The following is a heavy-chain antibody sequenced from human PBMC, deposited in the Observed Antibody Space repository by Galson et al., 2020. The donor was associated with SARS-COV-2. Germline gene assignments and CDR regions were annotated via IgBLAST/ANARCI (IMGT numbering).Heavy chain of an antibody. D-gene: IGHD3-22*01. CDR3: ARDTYYDSSGDYPPPFDY. CDR1: GYTFTSYY. Sequence: ASVKVSCKASGYTFTSYYMHWVRQAPGQGLEWMGIINPSGGSTSYAQKFQGRVTMTRDMSTSTVYMELSSLRSEDTAVYYCARDTYYDSSGDYPPPFDYGGEGTLVTVSS. V-gene: IGHV1-46*01. CDR2: INPSGGST. J-gene: IGHJ4*02.